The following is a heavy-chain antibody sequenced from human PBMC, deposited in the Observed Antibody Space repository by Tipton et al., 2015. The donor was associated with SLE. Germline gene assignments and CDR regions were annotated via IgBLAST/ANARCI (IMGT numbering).Heavy chain of an antibody. D-gene: IGHD3-10*01. Sequence: TLSLTCTVSGGSISSYYWSWIRQPPGKGLEWIGYIFYSGNTIYNPSLESRVTISLDTSKNQFSLKLSSVTGADTAVYYCAKNSGSYYFDDWGQGTLVTVSS. CDR1: GGSISSYY. V-gene: IGHV4-59*01. CDR2: IFYSGNT. CDR3: AKNSGSYYFDD. J-gene: IGHJ4*02.